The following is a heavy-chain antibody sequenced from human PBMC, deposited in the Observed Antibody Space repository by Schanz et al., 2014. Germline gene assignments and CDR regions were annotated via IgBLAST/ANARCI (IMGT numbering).Heavy chain of an antibody. J-gene: IGHJ4*02. CDR3: ATEKGYSGRNGFDH. Sequence: EVQVVEYGGGLVKPGGSLRLSCAPSGITFTDYSLNWVRQAPGKGLEWVASISPMGSYIYYGDSVKGRFTISRDNAKTSVYLQMDSLRADDTAVYYCATEKGYSGRNGFDHGGQGTLVTVSS. CDR2: ISPMGSYI. V-gene: IGHV3-21*01. CDR1: GITFTDYS. D-gene: IGHD1-26*01.